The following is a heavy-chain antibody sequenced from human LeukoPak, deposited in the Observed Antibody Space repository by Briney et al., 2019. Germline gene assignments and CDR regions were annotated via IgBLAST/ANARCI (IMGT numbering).Heavy chain of an antibody. V-gene: IGHV3-48*03. CDR3: ARGYYYDSSGYYYSTSDFDY. CDR2: ISSSGSTI. Sequence: GGSLRLSCAASGFTFSRYEMNWVRQAPGKGLEWVSYISSSGSTIYYADSVKGRFTISRDNAKNSLYLQMNSLRAEDTAVYYCARGYYYDSSGYYYSTSDFDYWGQGTLVTVPS. J-gene: IGHJ4*02. CDR1: GFTFSRYE. D-gene: IGHD3-22*01.